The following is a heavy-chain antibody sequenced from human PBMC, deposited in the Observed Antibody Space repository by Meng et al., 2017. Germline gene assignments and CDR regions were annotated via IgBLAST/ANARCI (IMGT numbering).Heavy chain of an antibody. CDR3: ARDPPYGSGRYYLGADY. V-gene: IGHV1-2*02. J-gene: IGHJ4*02. D-gene: IGHD3-10*01. CDR2: INPNSGGT. Sequence: ASVKVSCKASGYTFTGYYMHWVQQAPGQGLEWMGWINPNSGGTNYAQKFQGRVTMTRDTSISTAYMELSRRRSDDTAVYYCARDPPYGSGRYYLGADYWGQGTLVTVSS. CDR1: GYTFTGYY.